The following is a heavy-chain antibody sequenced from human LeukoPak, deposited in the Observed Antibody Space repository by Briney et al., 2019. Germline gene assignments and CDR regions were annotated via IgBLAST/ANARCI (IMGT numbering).Heavy chain of an antibody. J-gene: IGHJ4*02. CDR3: ARGRRWQQLTTDY. CDR1: GGSISSSSYY. D-gene: IGHD6-13*01. Sequence: SETLSLTCTVSGGSISSSSYYWSWIRQPAGKGLEWIGRIYTSGSTNYNPSLKSRVTISVDTSKNQFSLKLSSVTAADTAVYYCARGRRWQQLTTDYWGQGTLVTVSS. V-gene: IGHV4-61*02. CDR2: IYTSGST.